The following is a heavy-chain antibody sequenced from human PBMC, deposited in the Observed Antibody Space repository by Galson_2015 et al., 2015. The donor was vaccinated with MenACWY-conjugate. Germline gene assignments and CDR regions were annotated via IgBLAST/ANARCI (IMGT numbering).Heavy chain of an antibody. CDR2: IIPIFGTP. Sequence: SVKVSCKASGGTFNTYAISWVRQAPGQGLEWMGGIIPIFGTPNYAQRFQARLTISADDSTSTAYMELSSLSSEDTAVYYCAGWGVGANRKLYYYYGMDVWGQGTTVTVSS. D-gene: IGHD1-26*01. CDR1: GGTFNTYA. V-gene: IGHV1-69*13. CDR3: AGWGVGANRKLYYYYGMDV. J-gene: IGHJ6*02.